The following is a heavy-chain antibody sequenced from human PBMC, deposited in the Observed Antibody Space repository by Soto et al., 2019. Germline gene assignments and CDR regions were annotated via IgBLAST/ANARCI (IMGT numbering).Heavy chain of an antibody. CDR3: AKSDLYYYYGMDV. D-gene: IGHD3-3*01. Sequence: QVQLVESGGGVVQPGRSLRLSCVASGFTFRSYAMHWVRQAPGKGLEWVAVISYDGSNKYSTDSVKGRFTISRDNSKSTLYLQMNSLRADDTAVYYCAKSDLYYYYGMDVWGQGTTVTVSS. CDR2: ISYDGSNK. CDR1: GFTFRSYA. V-gene: IGHV3-30*18. J-gene: IGHJ6*02.